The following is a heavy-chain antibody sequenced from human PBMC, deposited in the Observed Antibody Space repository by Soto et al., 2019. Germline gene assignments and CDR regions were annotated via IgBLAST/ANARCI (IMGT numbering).Heavy chain of an antibody. V-gene: IGHV1-69*13. D-gene: IGHD2-2*01. CDR3: ARSQGSSTSLEIYYYYYYGMDV. J-gene: IGHJ6*02. CDR2: IIPISGTA. CDR1: GGTFSSYA. Sequence: ASVKVSCKASGGTFSSYAIIWVRQAPGQGLEWMGGIIPISGTANYAQKFQGRVTITADESTSTAYMELSSLRSEDTAVYYCARSQGSSTSLEIYYYYYYGMDVWGQGTTVTVS.